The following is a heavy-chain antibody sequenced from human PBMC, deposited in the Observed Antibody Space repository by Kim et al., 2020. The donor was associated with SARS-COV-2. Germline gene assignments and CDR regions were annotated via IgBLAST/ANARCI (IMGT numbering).Heavy chain of an antibody. J-gene: IGHJ5*02. D-gene: IGHD3-10*01. Sequence: ADSVEGRFTSSRDNSKNTPYLRMHSLRAEDTAVYYCAGVSSSGFNWFDPWGQGTLVTVSS. V-gene: IGHV3-23*01. CDR3: AGVSSSGFNWFDP.